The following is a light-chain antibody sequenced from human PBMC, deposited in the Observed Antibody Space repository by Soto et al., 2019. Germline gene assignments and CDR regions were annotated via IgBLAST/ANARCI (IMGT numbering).Light chain of an antibody. J-gene: IGKJ1*01. CDR3: QQYKT. Sequence: EIVLTQSPGTLSLSPGERAPLSCRARQSVSSSYLAWYQQKPGQAPRLLIYGASSRATGIPDRFSGSGSGTDFTLTISRLEPEDSAVYYCQQYKTFGQGTKVDNK. V-gene: IGKV3-20*01. CDR1: QSVSSSY. CDR2: GAS.